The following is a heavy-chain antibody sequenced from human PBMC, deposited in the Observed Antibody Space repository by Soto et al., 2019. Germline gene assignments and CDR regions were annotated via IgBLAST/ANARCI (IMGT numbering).Heavy chain of an antibody. Sequence: EVQLVESGGDLVQPGGSLRLSCAVSGFSVSSKYMSWVRQAPGKGLEWVSVIYNDGSGGRIYYAESVKGRFTISRDKSENTLFLQMNSLRAEDTAVYYCARDDIHCRGGMCYVVPMDVLGKGTTVTVSS. CDR2: IYNDGSGGRI. CDR1: GFSVSSKY. J-gene: IGHJ6*03. V-gene: IGHV3-66*01. CDR3: ARDDIHCRGGMCYVVPMDV. D-gene: IGHD2-15*01.